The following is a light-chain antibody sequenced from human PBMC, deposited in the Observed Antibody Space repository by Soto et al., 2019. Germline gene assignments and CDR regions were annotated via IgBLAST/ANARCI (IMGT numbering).Light chain of an antibody. CDR2: AAS. V-gene: IGKV1-39*01. CDR1: KSISSY. J-gene: IGKJ2*01. Sequence: DIQMPQSPSSLSASVGDRVTITCRASKSISSYLNWYQQKPGKAPKLLIYAASSLQSGVTSRFSGSGSGTDFTLTISSLQPEDFATYYCQQSYSTPYTFGQGTKLEIK. CDR3: QQSYSTPYT.